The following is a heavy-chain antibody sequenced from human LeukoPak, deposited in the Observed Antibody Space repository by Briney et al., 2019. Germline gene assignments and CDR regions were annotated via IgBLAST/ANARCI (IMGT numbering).Heavy chain of an antibody. CDR1: GGSISSYY. D-gene: IGHD4-17*01. CDR3: ASHHDYGDYVAFDI. Sequence: PSETLSLTCTVSGGSISSYYWSWIRQPPGKGLEWIGYIYYSGSTNYNPSLKSRVTISVDTSKNQFSLKLSSVTAADTAVYYCASHHDYGDYVAFDIWGQGTMVTVSS. J-gene: IGHJ3*02. V-gene: IGHV4-59*01. CDR2: IYYSGST.